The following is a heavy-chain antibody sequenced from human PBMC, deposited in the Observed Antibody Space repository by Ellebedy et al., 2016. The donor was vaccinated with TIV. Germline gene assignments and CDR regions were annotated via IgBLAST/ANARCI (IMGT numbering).Heavy chain of an antibody. CDR3: ARDKSPTMIALDF. J-gene: IGHJ4*02. CDR1: GFTFSSYA. V-gene: IGHV3-48*02. CDR2: ITSRSDTI. Sequence: PGGSLRLSCAGSGFTFSSYAMNWVRQAPGKGLEWVSYITSRSDTIYYADSVEGRFAISRDNAKNSLYLEMNSLRDEDTALYYCARDKSPTMIALDFWGQGTLVTVSS. D-gene: IGHD3-22*01.